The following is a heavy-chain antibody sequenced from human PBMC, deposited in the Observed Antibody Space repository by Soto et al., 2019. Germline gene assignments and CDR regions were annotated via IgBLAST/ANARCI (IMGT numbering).Heavy chain of an antibody. CDR3: ARESGGATATFDYYYFYMDV. CDR2: INPNSGDA. Sequence: QVQLVQSGAEVKKPGASVTVSCKASGYTFSDYYLHWVRQAPGQGPEWMGRINPNSGDAKFAQKYQSRVTTTRATPIRTAFRELNWLKSDDTAVYYCARESGGATATFDYYYFYMDVWGKGSTGSVSS. J-gene: IGHJ6*03. CDR1: GYTFSDYY. D-gene: IGHD5-12*01. V-gene: IGHV1-2*01.